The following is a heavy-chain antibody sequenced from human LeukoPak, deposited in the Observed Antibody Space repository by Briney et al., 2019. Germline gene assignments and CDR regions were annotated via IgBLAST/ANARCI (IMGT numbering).Heavy chain of an antibody. CDR3: AKPVDTAMVNNWFDP. J-gene: IGHJ5*02. D-gene: IGHD5-18*01. Sequence: KPSETLSLTCTVSGGSISSYYWSWIRQPAGKGLEWIGRIYTSGSTNYNPSLKSRVTISVDTSKNQFSLKLSSVTAADTAVYYCAKPVDTAMVNNWFDPWGQGTLVTVSS. CDR1: GGSISSYY. CDR2: IYTSGST. V-gene: IGHV4-4*07.